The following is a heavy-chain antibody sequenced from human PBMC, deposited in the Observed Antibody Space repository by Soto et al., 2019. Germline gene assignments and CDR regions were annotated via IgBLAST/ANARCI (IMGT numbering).Heavy chain of an antibody. Sequence: GASVKVSCKASGYTFTDYYIHWVRQAPGQGLEWMGILAPLSGKSNYAQRFQDRVTFTRDTSTSTAYMEVGSLRSDDTAVYYCATGAAGVAAHVIWGQGTLVTVSS. J-gene: IGHJ4*02. D-gene: IGHD6-6*01. CDR1: GYTFTDYY. CDR3: ATGAAGVAAHVI. V-gene: IGHV1-46*01. CDR2: LAPLSGKS.